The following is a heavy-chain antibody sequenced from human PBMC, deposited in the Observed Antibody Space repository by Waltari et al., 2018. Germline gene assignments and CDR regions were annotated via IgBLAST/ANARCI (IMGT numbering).Heavy chain of an antibody. J-gene: IGHJ2*01. D-gene: IGHD3-22*01. Sequence: QVQLQQWGAGLLKPSETLSLTCAVYGGSLSNYYWSWIRQPPGKGLEWIGEVNHSGSTNYNPSLKSRVTISGDTSKNQFSLKLSSVTAADTAVYYCARGFSGYPLYWYFDLWGRGTLVTVSS. V-gene: IGHV4-34*01. CDR2: VNHSGST. CDR3: ARGFSGYPLYWYFDL. CDR1: GGSLSNYY.